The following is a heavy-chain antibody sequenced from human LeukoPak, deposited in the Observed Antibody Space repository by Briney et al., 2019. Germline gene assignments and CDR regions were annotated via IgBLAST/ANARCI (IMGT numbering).Heavy chain of an antibody. Sequence: PSETLSLTCTVSGGSISSGGYYWRWIRQHPGKGLEWIGYIYYSGSTYYNPSLKSRVTLSVDTSKNQFSLKLSSVTAADTAVYYCARAEDPTRAFDIWGQGTMVTVSS. CDR1: GGSISSGGYY. V-gene: IGHV4-31*03. CDR3: ARAEDPTRAFDI. J-gene: IGHJ3*02. CDR2: IYYSGST.